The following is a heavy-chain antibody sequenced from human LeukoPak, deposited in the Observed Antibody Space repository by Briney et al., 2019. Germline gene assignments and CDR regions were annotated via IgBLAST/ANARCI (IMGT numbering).Heavy chain of an antibody. D-gene: IGHD1-26*01. CDR3: ARDHPVGANSVDY. V-gene: IGHV4-30-2*01. J-gene: IGHJ4*02. CDR1: GGSISSGGYY. Sequence: SQTLPLTCTVSGGSISSGGYYWSWIRQPPGKGLEWIGYIYHSGSTYYNPSLKSRVTISVDRSKNQFSLKLSSVTAADTAVYYCARDHPVGANSVDYWGQGTLVTVSS. CDR2: IYHSGST.